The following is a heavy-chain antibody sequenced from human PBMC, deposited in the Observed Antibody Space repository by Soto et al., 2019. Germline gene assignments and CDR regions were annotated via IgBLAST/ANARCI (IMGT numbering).Heavy chain of an antibody. CDR2: MNPNSGNT. J-gene: IGHJ4*02. Sequence: YDINWVRQATGQGLEWMGWMNPNSGNTGYAQKFQGRVTMTRNTSISTAYMELSSLRSEDTAVYYCARVDYYGSGSYRYWGQGTLVTVSS. CDR3: ARVDYYGSGSYRY. D-gene: IGHD3-10*01. CDR1: YD. V-gene: IGHV1-8*01.